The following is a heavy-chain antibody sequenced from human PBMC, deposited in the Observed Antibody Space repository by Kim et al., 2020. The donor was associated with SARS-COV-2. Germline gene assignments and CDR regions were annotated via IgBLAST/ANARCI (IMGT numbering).Heavy chain of an antibody. Sequence: GGSLRLSCAASGFTFSSYSMNWVRQAPGKGLEWVSSISSSSSYIYYADSVKGRFTISRDNAKNSLYLQMNSLRAEDTAVYYCASDTAYSSSWTAGGGYYFDYWGQGTLVTVSS. V-gene: IGHV3-21*01. CDR1: GFTFSSYS. J-gene: IGHJ4*02. CDR2: ISSSSSYI. CDR3: ASDTAYSSSWTAGGGYYFDY. D-gene: IGHD6-13*01.